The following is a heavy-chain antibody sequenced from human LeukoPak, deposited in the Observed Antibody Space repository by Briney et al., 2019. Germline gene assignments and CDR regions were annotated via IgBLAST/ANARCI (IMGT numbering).Heavy chain of an antibody. D-gene: IGHD5-24*01. CDR2: INPSGGST. V-gene: IGHV1-46*01. J-gene: IGHJ3*02. CDR3: ARGSLEGRWLQFLVRNTPGHAFDI. Sequence: ASVKVSCKASGYTFTSYYMHWVRQVPGQGLEWMGIINPSGGSTSYAQKFQGRVTMTRDTSTSTVYMELSSLRSEDTAVYYCARGSLEGRWLQFLVRNTPGHAFDIWGQGTMVTVSS. CDR1: GYTFTSYY.